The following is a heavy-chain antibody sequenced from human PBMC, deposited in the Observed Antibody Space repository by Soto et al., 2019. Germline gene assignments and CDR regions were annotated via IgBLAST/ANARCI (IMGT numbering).Heavy chain of an antibody. Sequence: QVQLVQSGAELKKPGSSVKVSCKASGGTFSSYAISWVRQAPGQGLEWMGGIIPIFGTANYAQKFQGRVTITADESTSTAYMELSSLRSEDTAVYYCARTPIYCSGGSCYSDYFDYWGQGTLVTVSS. CDR1: GGTFSSYA. D-gene: IGHD2-15*01. J-gene: IGHJ4*02. V-gene: IGHV1-69*01. CDR2: IIPIFGTA. CDR3: ARTPIYCSGGSCYSDYFDY.